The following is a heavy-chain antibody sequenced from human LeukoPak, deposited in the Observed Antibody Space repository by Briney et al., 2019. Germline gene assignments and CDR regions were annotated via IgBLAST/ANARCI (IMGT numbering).Heavy chain of an antibody. D-gene: IGHD1-26*01. CDR2: INPNSGDT. CDR3: ARGSPVGASESLGFDY. CDR1: GYTFTGYY. J-gene: IGHJ4*02. Sequence: ASVKVSCKASGYTFTGYYMHWVRQAPGQGREWMGWINPNSGDTHYARKFQGRVTMTRDTSISTAYMELSRLRSDDTAVYYCARGSPVGASESLGFDYWGQGTPVTVSS. V-gene: IGHV1-2*02.